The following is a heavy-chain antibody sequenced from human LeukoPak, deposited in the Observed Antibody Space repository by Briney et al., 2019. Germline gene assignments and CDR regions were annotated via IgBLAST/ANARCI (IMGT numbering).Heavy chain of an antibody. CDR3: ARSAGYCSITNCYTAMDS. CDR1: GGTFSNYT. Sequence: SVRVSCEASGGTFSNYTINRVRQAPGQGLEWMGGITPIFGTANYAQRFQGRVTITADESTSTAYMELSSLRSEDTAVYYCARSAGYCSITNCYTAMDSSGQRTLVTVSS. J-gene: IGHJ4*02. V-gene: IGHV1-69*01. D-gene: IGHD2-2*02. CDR2: ITPIFGTA.